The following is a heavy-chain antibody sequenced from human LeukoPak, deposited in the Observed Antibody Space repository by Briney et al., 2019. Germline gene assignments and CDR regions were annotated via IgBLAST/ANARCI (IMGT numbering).Heavy chain of an antibody. CDR2: IRSKANSYAT. Sequence: GGSLRLSCAASGFTFSGSAMHWVRQASGKGLEWVGRIRSKANSYATAYAASVKGRFTISRDDSKNTAYLQMNSLRAEDTAVYYCARDGGVDCSGGSCYWGTYFDYWGQGTLVTVSS. CDR3: ARDGGVDCSGGSCYWGTYFDY. D-gene: IGHD2-15*01. CDR1: GFTFSGSA. J-gene: IGHJ4*02. V-gene: IGHV3-73*01.